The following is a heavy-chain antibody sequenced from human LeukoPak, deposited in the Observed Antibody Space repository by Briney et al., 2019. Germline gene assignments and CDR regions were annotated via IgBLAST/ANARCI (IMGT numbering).Heavy chain of an antibody. CDR2: IYSGGST. D-gene: IGHD4-23*01. CDR1: GFTVSSNY. J-gene: IGHJ4*02. V-gene: IGHV3-66*02. CDR3: ARDPWGTVAYY. Sequence: GGSLRLSCAASGFTVSSNYMSWVRQDPGKGLEWVSVIYSGGSTYYADSVKGRFTISRGNSKNTLYLQMNSLRAEDTAVYYCARDPWGTVAYYWGQGTLVTVSS.